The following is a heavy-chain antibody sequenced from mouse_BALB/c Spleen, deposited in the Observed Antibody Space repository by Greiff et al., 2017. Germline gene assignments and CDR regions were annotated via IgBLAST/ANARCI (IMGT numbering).Heavy chain of an antibody. CDR2: IYPSDSYT. CDR3: TRSQDYGSSYAMDY. J-gene: IGHJ4*01. CDR1: GYTFTSYW. V-gene: IGHV1-69*02. Sequence: QVQLQQPGAELVRPGASVKLSCKASGYTFTSYWINWVKQRPGQGLEWIGNIYPSDSYTNYNQKFKDKATLTVDKSSSTAYMQLSSPTSEDSAVYYCTRSQDYGSSYAMDYWGQGTSVTVSS. D-gene: IGHD1-1*01.